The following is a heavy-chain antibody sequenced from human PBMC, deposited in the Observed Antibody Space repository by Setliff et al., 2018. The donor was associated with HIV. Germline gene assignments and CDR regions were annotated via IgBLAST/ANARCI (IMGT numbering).Heavy chain of an antibody. CDR3: ARAPKRVYYYGSATYLHDAFDI. Sequence: ASVKVSCKASGYTFTSYYMHWVRQAPGQGLEWMGIINPSSGSTTYAQKFQGRVTMTRDTSTSTVYMELRSLRSDDTAVYYCARAPKRVYYYGSATYLHDAFDIWGQGTMVTVSS. CDR1: GYTFTSYY. J-gene: IGHJ3*02. V-gene: IGHV1-46*01. CDR2: INPSSGST. D-gene: IGHD3-10*01.